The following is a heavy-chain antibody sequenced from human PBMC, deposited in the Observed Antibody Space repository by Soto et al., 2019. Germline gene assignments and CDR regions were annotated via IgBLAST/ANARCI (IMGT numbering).Heavy chain of an antibody. V-gene: IGHV3-30-3*01. CDR2: ISYDESNK. Sequence: GGSLRLSCAASGFTFSSYAMHWVRQAPGKGLEWVAVISYDESNKYYADSVKGRFTISRENSKNTLYLQMKSLRAEDTAVYYWARNGPRRIAAQLYGMDVWGQGTTVTVSS. CDR3: ARNGPRRIAAQLYGMDV. D-gene: IGHD6-6*01. J-gene: IGHJ6*02. CDR1: GFTFSSYA.